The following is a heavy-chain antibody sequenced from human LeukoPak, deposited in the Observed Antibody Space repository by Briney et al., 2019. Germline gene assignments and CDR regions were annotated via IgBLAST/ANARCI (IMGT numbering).Heavy chain of an antibody. Sequence: ASVKVSCKASGYTFTGYYMHWVRQAPGQGLEWMGWINPNSGGTNYAQKFQGRVTMTRDTSISTAYMELSSLRSEDTAVYYCARTSNYYDSSGYPKDYWGQGTLVTVSS. CDR3: ARTSNYYDSSGYPKDY. CDR1: GYTFTGYY. CDR2: INPNSGGT. J-gene: IGHJ4*02. D-gene: IGHD3-22*01. V-gene: IGHV1-2*02.